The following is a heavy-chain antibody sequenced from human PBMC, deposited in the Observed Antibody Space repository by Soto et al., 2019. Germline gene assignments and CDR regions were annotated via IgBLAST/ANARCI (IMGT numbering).Heavy chain of an antibody. V-gene: IGHV4-30-4*01. CDR1: GGSISSGDYY. J-gene: IGHJ5*02. Sequence: QVQLQESGPGLVKPSQTLSLICTVSGGSISSGDYYWSWIRQPPGMALEWIAYIYYSGNTYYNPSLQSRVTISVDTSKNQFSLRLSSLTAADTAVYYWARHPRGNWVDHWGQGILVTVSS. CDR3: ARHPRGNWVDH. CDR2: IYYSGNT.